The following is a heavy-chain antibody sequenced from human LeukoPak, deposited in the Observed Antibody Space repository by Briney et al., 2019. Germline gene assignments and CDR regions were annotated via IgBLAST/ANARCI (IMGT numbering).Heavy chain of an antibody. J-gene: IGHJ4*02. CDR2: INPNSGGT. Sequence: ASVKVSCMASGYTFTRYYMHWVRQAPGQELEWMEWINPNSGGTNYEQKFQGRVTMTSDTSISTAYMELSRLRSDDTAVYYCARSRYCSSTSCYYFDYWGQGTLVTVSS. CDR1: GYTFTRYY. CDR3: ARSRYCSSTSCYYFDY. D-gene: IGHD2-2*01. V-gene: IGHV1-2*02.